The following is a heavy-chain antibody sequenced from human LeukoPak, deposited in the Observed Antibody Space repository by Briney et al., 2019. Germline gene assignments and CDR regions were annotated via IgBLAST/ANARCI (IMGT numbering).Heavy chain of an antibody. D-gene: IGHD6-19*01. V-gene: IGHV3-23*01. Sequence: PGGSLRLSCAASGFTFSSYAMTWVRQAPGKGLEWISDISASGGSTYYADSVKGRFTISRDNSKNTFYLQMSSLRADDTAVYYCAKDPYSSPYYGPGYLGQGTLVTVSS. CDR1: GFTFSSYA. CDR3: AKDPYSSPYYGPGY. CDR2: ISASGGST. J-gene: IGHJ4*02.